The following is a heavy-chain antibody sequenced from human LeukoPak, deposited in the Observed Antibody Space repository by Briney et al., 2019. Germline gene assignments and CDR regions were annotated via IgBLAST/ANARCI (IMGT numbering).Heavy chain of an antibody. J-gene: IGHJ4*02. CDR2: IYHSGST. V-gene: IGHV4-38-2*02. D-gene: IGHD4-17*01. CDR3: ARDKFGYGDPHFDY. CDR1: GYSISSGYY. Sequence: SETLSLTCTVSGYSISSGYYWGWIRQPPGKGLEWIGSIYHSGSTYYNPSLKSRVTISVDTSKNQFSLKLSSVTAADTAVYYCARDKFGYGDPHFDYWGQGTLATVSS.